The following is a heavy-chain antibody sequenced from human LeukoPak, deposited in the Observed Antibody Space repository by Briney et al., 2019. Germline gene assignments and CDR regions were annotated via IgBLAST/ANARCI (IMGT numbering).Heavy chain of an antibody. CDR1: GGSISSGSYY. V-gene: IGHV4-61*09. CDR3: ARAGGSVGWYGTIDF. J-gene: IGHJ4*02. CDR2: LYTSGTT. Sequence: PSETLSLTCTVSGGSISSGSYYWTWIRQPAGKGLEWIGHLYTSGTTSYNPSLQSRVTISADTSKHQFSPRLTSVTAADTAVYYCARAGGSVGWYGTIDFWGQGTLVTVSS. D-gene: IGHD6-19*01.